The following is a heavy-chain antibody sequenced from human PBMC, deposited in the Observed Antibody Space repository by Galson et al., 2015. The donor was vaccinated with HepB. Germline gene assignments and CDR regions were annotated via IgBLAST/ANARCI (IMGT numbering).Heavy chain of an antibody. CDR2: ISYDGSNK. D-gene: IGHD3-3*01. V-gene: IGHV3-30-3*01. J-gene: IGHJ3*02. CDR3: AKDKRRITIFGVVPFFDI. Sequence: SLRLSCAASGFTFSSYAMHWVRQAPGKGLEWVAVISYDGSNKYYADSVKGRFTISRDNSKNALYLQMNSLSAEDTAVYYCAKDKRRITIFGVVPFFDIWGQGTMVTVSS. CDR1: GFTFSSYA.